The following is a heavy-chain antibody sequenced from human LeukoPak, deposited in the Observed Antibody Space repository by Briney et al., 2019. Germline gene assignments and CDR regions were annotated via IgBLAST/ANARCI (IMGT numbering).Heavy chain of an antibody. CDR3: AKGAMPTYYYGSGSPLYLYFDL. V-gene: IGHV3-9*01. J-gene: IGHJ2*01. D-gene: IGHD3-10*01. CDR2: ISWNSGSI. CDR1: GFTFDDYA. Sequence: QTGGSLRLSCAASGFTFDDYAMHWVRQAPGKGLEWVSGISWNSGSIGYADSVKGRFTISRDNAKNSLYLQMNSLRAEDTALYYCAKGAMPTYYYGSGSPLYLYFDLWGRGTLVTVSS.